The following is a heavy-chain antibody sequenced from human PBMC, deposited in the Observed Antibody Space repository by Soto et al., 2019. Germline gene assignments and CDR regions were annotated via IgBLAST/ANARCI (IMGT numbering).Heavy chain of an antibody. V-gene: IGHV4-59*01. CDR1: GDPIRSDY. J-gene: IGHJ4*02. Sequence: TSETLSLTCSVSGDPIRSDYWNWIRQPPGKRLEWIGYIYYTGSTNYNPSLKSRVTISVDTSKNQFSLKLSSVTAADTAVYYCARDNGYSYGYTLDHWGQGTLVTVSS. D-gene: IGHD5-18*01. CDR2: IYYTGST. CDR3: ARDNGYSYGYTLDH.